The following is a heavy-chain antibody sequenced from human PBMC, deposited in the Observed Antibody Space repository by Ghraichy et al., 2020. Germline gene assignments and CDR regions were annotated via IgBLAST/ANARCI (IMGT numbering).Heavy chain of an antibody. CDR1: GFTFSSYG. D-gene: IGHD3-10*01. J-gene: IGHJ6*02. Sequence: LSLTCAASGFTFSSYGMHWVRQAPGKGLEWVAVISYDGSNKYYADSVKGRFTISRDNSKNTLYLQMNSLRAEDTAVYYCAKDRRVYYYGSGSKGKGLYYYYGMDVWGQGTTVTVSS. CDR2: ISYDGSNK. CDR3: AKDRRVYYYGSGSKGKGLYYYYGMDV. V-gene: IGHV3-30*18.